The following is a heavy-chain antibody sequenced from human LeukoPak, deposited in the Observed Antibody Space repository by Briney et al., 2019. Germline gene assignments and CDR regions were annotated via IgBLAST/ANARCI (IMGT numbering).Heavy chain of an antibody. CDR3: ARDFSSSGYFDY. CDR1: GGAFSSYA. Sequence: SVKVSCKASGGAFSSYAISWVRQAPGQGLEWMGGIIPIFGTANYAQKFQGRVTITADESTSTAYMELSSLRPEDTAVYYCARDFSSSGYFDYWGQGTLVTVSS. V-gene: IGHV1-69*13. D-gene: IGHD6-6*01. J-gene: IGHJ4*02. CDR2: IIPIFGTA.